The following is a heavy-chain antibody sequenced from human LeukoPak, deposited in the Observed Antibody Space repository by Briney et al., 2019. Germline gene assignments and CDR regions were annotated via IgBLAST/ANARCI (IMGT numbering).Heavy chain of an antibody. J-gene: IGHJ4*02. D-gene: IGHD1-20*01. CDR3: ATLTGTTYPYYFDF. Sequence: PSETPSLTCTVSGASIRHYYWSWIRQPPGKGLEWVGNLYHSGSPNYNPSLKSRVTISIDTAKNQFSLRLRSVTAADTAVYYCATLTGTTYPYYFDFWGQATLVTVSS. CDR1: GASIRHYY. V-gene: IGHV4-59*01. CDR2: LYHSGSP.